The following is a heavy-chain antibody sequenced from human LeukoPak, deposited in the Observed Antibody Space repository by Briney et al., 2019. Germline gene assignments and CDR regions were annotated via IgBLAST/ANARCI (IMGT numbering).Heavy chain of an antibody. J-gene: IGHJ4*02. CDR3: AKDDLPGVTTYLIDY. CDR2: IWYDGSNK. Sequence: GGPLRLSCAASGFTFSSYGMHWVRQAPGKGLEWVAVIWYDGSNKYYADSVKGRFTISRDNSKNTVYLQMNSVRAEDTAVYYCAKDDLPGVTTYLIDYWGQGTLVTVSS. V-gene: IGHV3-33*06. D-gene: IGHD4-17*01. CDR1: GFTFSSYG.